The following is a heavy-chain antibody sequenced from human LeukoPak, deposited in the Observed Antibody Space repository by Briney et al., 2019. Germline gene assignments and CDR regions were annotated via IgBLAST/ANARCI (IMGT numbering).Heavy chain of an antibody. J-gene: IGHJ4*02. CDR1: GFTVSSNY. Sequence: GGSLRLSCAASGFTVSSNYMSWVRQAPGKGLEWVSVIYSGGSTYYADSVKGRFTISRDNSKNTLYLQMNSLRAEDTAVYYCASSPPKLTMVRGVTPDYWGQGTLVTVSS. CDR2: IYSGGST. D-gene: IGHD3-10*01. CDR3: ASSPPKLTMVRGVTPDY. V-gene: IGHV3-53*01.